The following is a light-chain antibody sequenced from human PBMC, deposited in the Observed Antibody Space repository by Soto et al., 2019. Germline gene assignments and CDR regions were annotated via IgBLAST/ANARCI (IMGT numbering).Light chain of an antibody. J-gene: IGKJ2*01. CDR3: QQYNKWPPYT. CDR2: GAS. V-gene: IGKV3-15*01. CDR1: QSVSSN. Sequence: EIVMTHSPATLSVPPGERATLSCRTSQSVSSNLAWYQQKPGQAPRLLIYGASTRATGIPARFSGSGSGTEFTLTISSLQSEDFAVYYCQQYNKWPPYTFGQGTKLEI.